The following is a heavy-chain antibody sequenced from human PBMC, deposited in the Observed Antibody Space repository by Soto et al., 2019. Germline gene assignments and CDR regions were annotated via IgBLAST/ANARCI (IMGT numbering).Heavy chain of an antibody. CDR1: GYTFTGYY. V-gene: IGHV1-2*02. D-gene: IGHD5-12*01. J-gene: IGHJ3*02. CDR2: INPNSGGT. CDR3: AREPISRDGYNLDAFDI. Sequence: ASVKVSCKASGYTFTGYYMHWVRQAPGQGLEWMGWINPNSGGTDYAQKFQGRVTMTRDTSISTAYMELSRLRSDDTAVYYCAREPISRDGYNLDAFDIWGQGTMVTVSS.